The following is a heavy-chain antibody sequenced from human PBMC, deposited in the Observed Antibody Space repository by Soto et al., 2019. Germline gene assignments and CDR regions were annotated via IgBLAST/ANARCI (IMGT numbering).Heavy chain of an antibody. V-gene: IGHV3-9*01. CDR2: ISWNSGSI. CDR1: GFTFDDYA. Sequence: EVQLVESGGGLVQPGRSLRLSCAASGFTFDDYAMHWVRQAPGKGLEWVSGISWNSGSIGYADSVKGRFTISRDNAKNALYLQMNSLGAEDTALYYCAKGGRPVGGGCDYWGQGTLVTVSS. CDR3: AKGGRPVGGGCDY. D-gene: IGHD3-16*01. J-gene: IGHJ4*02.